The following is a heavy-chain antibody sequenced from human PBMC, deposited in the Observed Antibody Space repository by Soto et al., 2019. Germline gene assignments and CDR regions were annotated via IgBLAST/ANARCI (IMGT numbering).Heavy chain of an antibody. V-gene: IGHV3-21*01. CDR3: ARGEIAVAGLFDY. CDR2: ISSSSSYI. CDR1: GFTFSSYS. D-gene: IGHD6-19*01. Sequence: GGSLRLSCAAPGFTFSSYSMNWVRQAPGKGLEWVSSISSSSSYIYYADSVKGRFTISRDNSKNTLYLQMNSLRAEDTAVYYCARGEIAVAGLFDYWGQGTLVTVSS. J-gene: IGHJ4*02.